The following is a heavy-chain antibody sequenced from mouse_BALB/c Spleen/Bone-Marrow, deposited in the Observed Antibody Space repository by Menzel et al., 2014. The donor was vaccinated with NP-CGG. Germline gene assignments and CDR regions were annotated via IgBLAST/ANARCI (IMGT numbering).Heavy chain of an antibody. CDR2: INPDSSTI. J-gene: IGHJ3*01. V-gene: IGHV4-1*02. Sequence: EVNVVESGGGLVQPGGSLKLSCVASGIDFSRYWMSWVRQAPGKGLEWIGEINPDSSTIKYTPSLKDKFIISRDNAKNTLYLQMSKVRSEDTALYYCALSHYGNPWSTYWGQGTLVTVSA. CDR3: ALSHYGNPWSTY. D-gene: IGHD2-1*01. CDR1: GIDFSRYW.